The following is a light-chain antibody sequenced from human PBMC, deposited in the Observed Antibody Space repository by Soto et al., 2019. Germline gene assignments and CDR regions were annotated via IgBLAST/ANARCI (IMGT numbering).Light chain of an antibody. CDR3: QHYNSYSEA. V-gene: IGKV1-5*03. CDR2: KAS. J-gene: IGKJ1*01. Sequence: DIQVTQSPPTLSASVGDRVTITCRASQTISTWMAWYQQKPGKAPKLLIYKASTLKSGVPSRFSGSGSGTEFTLTISSLQPDDFATYYCQHYNSYSEAFGQGTTGDI. CDR1: QTISTW.